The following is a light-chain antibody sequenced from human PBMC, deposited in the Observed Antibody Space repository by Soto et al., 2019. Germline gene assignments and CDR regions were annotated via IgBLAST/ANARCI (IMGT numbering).Light chain of an antibody. V-gene: IGLV1-47*01. J-gene: IGLJ1*01. Sequence: HSVLTQPPSASGTPGQRVTISCSGSSSNIGSNYVYWYQQLPGTAPKLLIYRNNQRPSGVPDRFSGSKSGTSASLAISGLRSEDEADYYCAAWDDGLSVVFGPGTKVTVL. CDR3: AAWDDGLSVV. CDR1: SSNIGSNY. CDR2: RNN.